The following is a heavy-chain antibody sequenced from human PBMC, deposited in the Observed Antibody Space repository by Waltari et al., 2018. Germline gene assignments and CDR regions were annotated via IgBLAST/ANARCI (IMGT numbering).Heavy chain of an antibody. D-gene: IGHD5-12*01. V-gene: IGHV4-61*02. CDR2: IYTSGST. CDR1: GGSISSGSYY. CDR3: AREVVIMARGYWFDY. Sequence: QVQLQESGPGLVKPSQTLSLTCTVSGGSISSGSYYRSWIRQPAGKGLEWIGRIYTSGSTNYNPSLKSRVTISVDMSKNQFSLKLSSVTAADTAVYYCAREVVIMARGYWFDYWGQGTLVTVSS. J-gene: IGHJ4*02.